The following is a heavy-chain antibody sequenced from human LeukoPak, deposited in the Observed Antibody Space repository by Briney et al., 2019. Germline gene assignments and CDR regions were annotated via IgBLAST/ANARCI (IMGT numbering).Heavy chain of an antibody. Sequence: GASVKVSCKASGYTFTSYYMHWVRQAPGQGLEWMGGIIPIFGTANYAQKFQGRVTITADESTSTAYMELSSLRSEDTAVYYCARRQVGSYFDYWGQGTLVTVSS. V-gene: IGHV1-69*13. CDR3: ARRQVGSYFDY. D-gene: IGHD2-15*01. J-gene: IGHJ4*02. CDR1: GYTFTSYY. CDR2: IIPIFGTA.